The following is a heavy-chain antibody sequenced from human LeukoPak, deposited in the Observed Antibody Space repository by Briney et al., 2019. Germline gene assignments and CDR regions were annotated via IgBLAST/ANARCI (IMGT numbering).Heavy chain of an antibody. Sequence: GGSLRLSCAASGFTFSSYSMNWVRQAPGKGLEWLSYISVSSSTIYYADSVKGRFSISRDNAKNSLSLQMNSLRAEDAAVYYCVPGYCTTTSCTHYFEYWGQGTLVTVSS. J-gene: IGHJ4*02. CDR1: GFTFSSYS. V-gene: IGHV3-48*01. CDR2: ISVSSSTI. D-gene: IGHD2-2*01. CDR3: VPGYCTTTSCTHYFEY.